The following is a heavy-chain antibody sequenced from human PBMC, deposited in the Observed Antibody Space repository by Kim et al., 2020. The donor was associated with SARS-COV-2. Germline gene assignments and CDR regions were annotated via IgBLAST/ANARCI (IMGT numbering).Heavy chain of an antibody. D-gene: IGHD2-15*01. CDR2: T. Sequence: TYYADSGKGRFTISRDKSKNTLYLQMNSLRAEDTAVYYCAKGANRPPPDYWGQGTLVTVSS. J-gene: IGHJ4*02. V-gene: IGHV3-23*01. CDR3: AKGANRPPPDY.